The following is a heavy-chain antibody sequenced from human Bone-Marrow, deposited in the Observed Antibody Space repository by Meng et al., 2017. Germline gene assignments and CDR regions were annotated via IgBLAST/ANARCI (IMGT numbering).Heavy chain of an antibody. CDR1: GGTFSSYA. Sequence: SVKVSCKASGGTFSSYAISWVRQAPGQGLEWMGGIIPIFGTANYAQKFQGRVTITADESTSTAYMELSSLRSGDTAVYYCARRRKDYGDYVPYYYGMDVWGQGTTVTVSS. V-gene: IGHV1-69*13. D-gene: IGHD4-17*01. J-gene: IGHJ6*02. CDR2: IIPIFGTA. CDR3: ARRRKDYGDYVPYYYGMDV.